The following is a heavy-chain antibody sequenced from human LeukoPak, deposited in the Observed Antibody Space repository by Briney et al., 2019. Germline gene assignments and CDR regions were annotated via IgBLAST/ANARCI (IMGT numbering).Heavy chain of an antibody. CDR2: IRSKANSYAT. J-gene: IGHJ4*02. V-gene: IGHV3-73*01. Sequence: GSLKLSCAASGFTFSGSAMHWVRQASGKGLEWVGRIRSKANSYATAYAASVKGRFTISRDDSKNTAYLQMNSLKTEDTAVYYCTTPRAAALYSNNDYWGQGTLVTVSS. CDR1: GFTFSGSA. CDR3: TTPRAAALYSNNDY. D-gene: IGHD4-11*01.